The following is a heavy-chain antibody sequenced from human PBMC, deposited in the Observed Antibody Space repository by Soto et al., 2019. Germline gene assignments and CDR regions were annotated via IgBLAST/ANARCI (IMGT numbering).Heavy chain of an antibody. D-gene: IGHD5-18*01. CDR2: IYYSGST. J-gene: IGHJ5*02. Sequence: SETLSLTCTVSGGSISSGGYYWSWIRQHPGKGLEWIGYIYYSGSTYYNPSLKSRVTISVDTSKNQYSLKLSSVTATDKAVYYFAIEVKRPQLWLPIDQGNWFDPWGQGTLVTVSS. CDR1: GGSISSGGYY. CDR3: AIEVKRPQLWLPIDQGNWFDP. V-gene: IGHV4-31*03.